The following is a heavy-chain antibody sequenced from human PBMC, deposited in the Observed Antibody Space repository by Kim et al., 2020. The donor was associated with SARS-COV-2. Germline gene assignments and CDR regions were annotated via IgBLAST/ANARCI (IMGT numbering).Heavy chain of an antibody. J-gene: IGHJ2*01. D-gene: IGHD1-1*01. CDR3: ATGTKSPRWYFHR. Sequence: SETLSLTCAVYGGSFSGYYWSWIRQPPGKGLEWIGEINHSGSTNYNPALKSRVSISIDTSKNQFPLKLSSVIAADTAVYYCATGTKSPRWYFHRWGRGTLVTVSS. CDR1: GGSFSGYY. CDR2: INHSGST. V-gene: IGHV4-34*01.